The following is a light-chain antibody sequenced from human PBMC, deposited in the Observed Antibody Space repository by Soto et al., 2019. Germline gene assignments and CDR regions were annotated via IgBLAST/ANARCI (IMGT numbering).Light chain of an antibody. CDR1: QAISSY. Sequence: DIQLTQSPSFLSASVGDRVTITCRASQAISSYLAWYQQKPGKAPKLLIYAASTLQSGVPSRFSGSGSGTEFTLTISSLQPEDFANYYCQHLNTYPLTFGGGTEVEIK. CDR2: AAS. V-gene: IGKV1-9*01. J-gene: IGKJ4*01. CDR3: QHLNTYPLT.